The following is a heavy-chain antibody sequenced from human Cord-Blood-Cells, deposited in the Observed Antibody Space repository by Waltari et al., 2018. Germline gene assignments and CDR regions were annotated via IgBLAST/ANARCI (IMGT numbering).Heavy chain of an antibody. Sequence: QVQLQQWGAGLLKPSETLSLTCAVYGGSFSGYYWSWIRQPPGKGLEWIGEINHSGSTNYNPSLKSRVTISVDTSKNQFSLKLSSVTAADTAVYYCARSSSLIAAAGDYWGQGTLVTVSS. J-gene: IGHJ4*02. V-gene: IGHV4-34*01. D-gene: IGHD6-13*01. CDR3: ARSSSLIAAAGDY. CDR1: GGSFSGYY. CDR2: INHSGST.